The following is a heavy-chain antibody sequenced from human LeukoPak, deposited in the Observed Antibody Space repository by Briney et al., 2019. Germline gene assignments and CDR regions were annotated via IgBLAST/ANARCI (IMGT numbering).Heavy chain of an antibody. CDR3: AVYDILTGYYTTPPLYYYYYGMDV. CDR2: IIPIFGTA. V-gene: IGHV1-69*06. Sequence: SVKVSYKASGGTFSSYAISWVRQAPGQGLEWMGGIIPIFGTANYAQKFRGRVTITADKSTSTAYMELSSLRSEDTAVYYCAVYDILTGYYTTPPLYYYYYGMDVWGKGTTVTVSS. D-gene: IGHD3-9*01. CDR1: GGTFSSYA. J-gene: IGHJ6*04.